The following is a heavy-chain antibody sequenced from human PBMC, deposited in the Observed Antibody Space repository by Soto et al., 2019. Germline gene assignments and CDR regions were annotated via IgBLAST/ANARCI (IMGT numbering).Heavy chain of an antibody. D-gene: IGHD5-12*01. CDR1: GGSVSSDYYY. CDR2: VYYSGSA. J-gene: IGHJ4*02. Sequence: LSLTCTVSGGSVSSDYYYWSWIRQTPGKRLEWSAFVYYSGSANYNPSLKSRVTMSADTSKNQFSLKLTSVTAADTAVYCCAGTEMATMLFDCWGRGTRVTVSS. CDR3: AGTEMATMLFDC. V-gene: IGHV4-61*01.